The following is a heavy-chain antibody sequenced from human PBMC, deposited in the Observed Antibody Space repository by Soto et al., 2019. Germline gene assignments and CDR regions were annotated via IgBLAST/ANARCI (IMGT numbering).Heavy chain of an antibody. CDR2: IYFTGST. CDR3: ARTRMIMSGGVTEPTYWASDI. V-gene: IGHV4-31*03. D-gene: IGHD3-16*01. CDR1: GGSISGGYY. Sequence: QVQLQDSGPGLVKPSQTLSLTCTVSGGSISGGYYWTWIRQSPEEGLEWIGYIYFTGSTDYNPSLPSRVVISLVTSENQFSLRLHSVTAANPAVYSCARTRMIMSGGVTEPTYWASDIWGRGNLVTFSS. J-gene: IGHJ2*01.